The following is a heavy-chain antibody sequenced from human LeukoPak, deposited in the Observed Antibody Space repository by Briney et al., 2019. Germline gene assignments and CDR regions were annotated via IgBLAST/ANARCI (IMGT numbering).Heavy chain of an antibody. Sequence: GGSLRLSCAASGFTFSSYAMSWVRQAPGKGLEWVSAISGSGGSTYYADSVKGRFTISRDNSKNTLFLQMNSLRGEDTAMYYCARVQGGGYRTADYWGQGTLVTVSS. CDR3: ARVQGGGYRTADY. CDR1: GFTFSSYA. V-gene: IGHV3-23*01. CDR2: ISGSGGST. J-gene: IGHJ4*02. D-gene: IGHD6-19*01.